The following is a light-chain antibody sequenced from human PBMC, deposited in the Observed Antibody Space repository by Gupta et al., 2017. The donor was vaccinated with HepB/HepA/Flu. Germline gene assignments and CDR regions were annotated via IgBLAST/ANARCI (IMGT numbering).Light chain of an antibody. CDR2: SNN. CDR1: SSNIASNT. J-gene: IGLJ2*01. CDR3: AAGEDSVV. V-gene: IGLV1-44*01. Sequence: QSVLTQPPSAPVTPGQRVTISWSASSSNIASNTVTWYQQRPRTAPKILIFSNNQRPSGVPARFSGSKSGTSASLASRGSQAEDEADSYWAAGEDSVVFGGGTNRTVL.